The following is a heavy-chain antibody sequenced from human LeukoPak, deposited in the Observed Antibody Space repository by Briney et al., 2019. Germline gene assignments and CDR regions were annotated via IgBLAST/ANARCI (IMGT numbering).Heavy chain of an antibody. V-gene: IGHV3-7*01. J-gene: IGHJ6*02. CDR1: GFTFSRYW. D-gene: IGHD5-18*01. CDR3: ARYASDTAMDYYYYYAMDV. CDR2: IKQDGSEK. Sequence: GGSLRFSCAASGFTFSRYWMSWVRQAPGKGLEWVANIKQDGSEKYYVDSVKGRFTISRDNAKNSLFLQMNSLRAEDTAVYYCARYASDTAMDYYYYYAMDVWGQGTTVTVSS.